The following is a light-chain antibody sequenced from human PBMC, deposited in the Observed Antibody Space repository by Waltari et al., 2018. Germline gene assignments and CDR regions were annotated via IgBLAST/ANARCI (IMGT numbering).Light chain of an antibody. CDR3: ASDSSGGTVYV. J-gene: IGLJ1*01. CDR1: FTDLLAFDS. CDR2: DVT. V-gene: IGLV2-14*03. Sequence: QSVLTQPASVSASLGQSITISCTGTFTDLLAFDSVSWYQQHPGRGPRLVMYDVTIRPSGISSRFSGSKSGNTASLTISGLQAEDEADYFCASDSSGGTVYVFGTGTKVTVL.